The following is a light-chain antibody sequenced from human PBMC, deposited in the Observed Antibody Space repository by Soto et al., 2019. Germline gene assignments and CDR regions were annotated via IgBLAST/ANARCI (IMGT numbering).Light chain of an antibody. J-gene: IGKJ5*01. CDR1: QSVSNN. CDR2: YAS. V-gene: IGKV3-15*01. CDR3: RQYNDWPPIT. Sequence: EIMMTQSPATLSVSPGERVTLSCRASQSVSNNLAWYQQKPGQAPRLLIYYASTRATGIPPRFSGSGSGTEFTLTISSRQSEDFALYYCRQYNDWPPITFGQGTRLEIK.